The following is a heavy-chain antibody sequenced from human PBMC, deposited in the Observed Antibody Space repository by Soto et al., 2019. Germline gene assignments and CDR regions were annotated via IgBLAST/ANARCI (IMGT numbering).Heavy chain of an antibody. D-gene: IGHD2-15*01. J-gene: IGHJ2*01. CDR2: IYHSGST. V-gene: IGHV4-4*02. Sequence: QVQLQESGPGLVKPSGTLSLTCAFSSGSISRSNWWSWVRQPPGEGLEWIGEIYHSGSTNYNPSLKSRVPISVDKSKDQCSLKLSSVTAADTAVYYCARFSCSGGSCYSGLWYFDLWGRGTLVTVSS. CDR3: ARFSCSGGSCYSGLWYFDL. CDR1: SGSISRSNW.